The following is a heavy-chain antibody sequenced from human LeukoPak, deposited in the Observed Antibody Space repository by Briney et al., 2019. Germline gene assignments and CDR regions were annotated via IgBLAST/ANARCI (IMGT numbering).Heavy chain of an antibody. CDR1: GFTFTSSA. D-gene: IGHD4-17*01. J-gene: IGHJ4*02. V-gene: IGHV1-58*01. CDR3: VRQMEVTTSSLGD. CDR2: IVVGSGNT. Sequence: SVKVSCKASGFTFTSSAVQWVRQARGQRLEWIGWIVVGSGNTNYAQKFQERVTITRDMSTSTAYMELSSLRSEDTAVYYCVRQMEVTTSSLGDWGQGTLVTVSS.